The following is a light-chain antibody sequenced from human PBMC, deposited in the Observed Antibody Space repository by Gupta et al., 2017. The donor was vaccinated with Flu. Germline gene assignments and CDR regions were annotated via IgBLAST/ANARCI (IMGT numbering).Light chain of an antibody. J-gene: IGLJ1*01. Sequence: SYELTQPPSVSVSPGQTARIPCSGDALPKKYAYWYQQKSGQAPALVIYEDSKRPSGIPGRFSGSSSGTMATLTISGAQVDDEADYYCYSTDSSGDLYVFGTGTKVTVL. CDR2: EDS. CDR1: ALPKKY. V-gene: IGLV3-10*01. CDR3: YSTDSSGDLYV.